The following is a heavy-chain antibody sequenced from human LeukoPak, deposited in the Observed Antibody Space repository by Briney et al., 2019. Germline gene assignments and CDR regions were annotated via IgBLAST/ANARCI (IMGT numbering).Heavy chain of an antibody. J-gene: IGHJ6*03. CDR1: GFALSDFY. D-gene: IGHD3-16*01. CDR2: ISSRSTTI. V-gene: IGHV3-11*01. CDR3: ARVIEGLRLGDFSIKYYYYYMDV. Sequence: GGSLRLSCAASGFALSDFYMNWIRQAPGKGLEWVSYISSRSTTINYADSVKGRFTISRDNTKNSVYLQTNSLRAEDTAVYYCARVIEGLRLGDFSIKYYYYYMDVWGKGTTVTISS.